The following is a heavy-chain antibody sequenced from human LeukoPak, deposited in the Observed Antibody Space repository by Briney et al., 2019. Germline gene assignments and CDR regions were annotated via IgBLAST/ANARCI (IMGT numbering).Heavy chain of an antibody. J-gene: IGHJ2*01. CDR1: GYSISSSYW. Sequence: SDTLSLTCAVSGYSISSSYWWGWIRQPPGKALEWIGYIYYRGSTYYNPSLKSRVTISVDTSKNQFSLRLSSVTAADTAVYYCARSDRDLWYFDLWGRGTLVTVSS. CDR2: IYYRGST. V-gene: IGHV4-28*01. CDR3: ARSDRDLWYFDL.